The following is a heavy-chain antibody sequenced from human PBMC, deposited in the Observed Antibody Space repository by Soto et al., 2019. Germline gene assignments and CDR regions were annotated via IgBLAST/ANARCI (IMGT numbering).Heavy chain of an antibody. CDR1: GFTFSSYA. D-gene: IGHD3-10*01. Sequence: PGGSLRLSCAASGFTFSSYAMHWVRQAPGKGLEWVAVISYDGSNKYYADSVKGRFTISRDNSKKTLYLQMNSLRAEDTAVYYCARDQWFGELWYYYGMDVWGQGTTVTVSS. V-gene: IGHV3-30*04. CDR3: ARDQWFGELWYYYGMDV. CDR2: ISYDGSNK. J-gene: IGHJ6*02.